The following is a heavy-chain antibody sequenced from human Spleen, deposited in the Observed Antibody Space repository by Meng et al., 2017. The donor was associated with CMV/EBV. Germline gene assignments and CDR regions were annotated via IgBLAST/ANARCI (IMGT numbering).Heavy chain of an antibody. D-gene: IGHD1-26*01. CDR1: GFTFSTYT. CDR2: ISSDGSNK. V-gene: IGHV3-30*04. J-gene: IGHJ4*02. CDR3: ASTYSY. Sequence: GGSLRLSCAASGFTFSTYTMHWVRQAPGKGLEWVAVISSDGSNKYYADSVKGRFTISRDNAKNSLYLQMNSLRAEDTAVYYCASTYSYWGQGTLVTVSS.